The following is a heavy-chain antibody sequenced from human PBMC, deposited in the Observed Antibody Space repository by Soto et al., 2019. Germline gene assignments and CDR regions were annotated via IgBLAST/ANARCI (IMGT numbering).Heavy chain of an antibody. D-gene: IGHD2-15*01. J-gene: IGHJ4*02. V-gene: IGHV1-69*12. CDR2: IIPMFDTP. CDR1: GGTFSSDS. CDR3: ARSGGLDRDFNY. Sequence: QVQLVQSGAEVKKPGSSVKVSCKASGGTFSSDSFSWVRQAPGQGLEWMGGIIPMFDTPIYAQKFQDRVTFTADESTSTAYMQLSSLRSGDTAVYYCARSGGLDRDFNYWGQGSLVTVSS.